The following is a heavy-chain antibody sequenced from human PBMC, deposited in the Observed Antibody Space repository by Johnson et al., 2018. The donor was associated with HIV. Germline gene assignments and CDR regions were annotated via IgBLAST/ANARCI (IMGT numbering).Heavy chain of an antibody. Sequence: VESGGGVVQPGRPLRLSCVASGFIFSDYAMHWVRQAPSKGLEWVAVLRYDGSEKKYADSVRGRFTISRDNSQNTLYLQMKTLRAEDTAVYYCAKASHYDSSGNPSDAFDIWGQGTMVTVSS. V-gene: IGHV3-30-3*01. J-gene: IGHJ3*02. D-gene: IGHD3-22*01. CDR3: AKASHYDSSGNPSDAFDI. CDR2: LRYDGSEK. CDR1: GFIFSDYA.